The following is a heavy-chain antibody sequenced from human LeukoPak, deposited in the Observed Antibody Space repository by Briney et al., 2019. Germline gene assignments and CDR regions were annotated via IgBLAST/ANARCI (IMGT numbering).Heavy chain of an antibody. V-gene: IGHV3-30*04. D-gene: IGHD6-19*01. Sequence: PGGSLRLSCAASGFTFSSYSMRWVRQAPGKGLEWVAIISYDGSYKYYADSVKGRFTISRDNSKNTLYLQMNSLRAEDTAVYYCARDASPPLFSSGWYGNFDYWGQGTLVTVSS. CDR1: GFTFSSYS. J-gene: IGHJ4*02. CDR2: ISYDGSYK. CDR3: ARDASPPLFSSGWYGNFDY.